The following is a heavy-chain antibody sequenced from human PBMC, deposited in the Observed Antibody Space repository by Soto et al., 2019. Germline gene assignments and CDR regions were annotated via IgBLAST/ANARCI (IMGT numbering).Heavy chain of an antibody. Sequence: GGSLRLSCAASGFTFEDYAINWVRQAPGKGLEWVGFIRSKTYGGTTEYAASVKGRFSISRDDSRSIAYLQMNSLKTEDTAVYFCSRAMGVTEDCDYWGQGTLVTVPS. D-gene: IGHD1-26*01. CDR3: SRAMGVTEDCDY. J-gene: IGHJ4*02. CDR2: IRSKTYGGTT. V-gene: IGHV3-49*04. CDR1: GFTFEDYA.